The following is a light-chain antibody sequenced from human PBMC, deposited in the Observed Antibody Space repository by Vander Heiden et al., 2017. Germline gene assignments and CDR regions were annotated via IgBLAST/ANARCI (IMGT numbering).Light chain of an antibody. CDR1: SPNIGNNY. CDR3: GTWDSSLSVFYV. Sequence: QSVLTQPPSVSAAPGQKVTISCSGSSPNIGNNYVSWYQQLPGTAPKLLIYDNNKRPSGIPDRFSGSKSGTSATLGITGLQTGDEADYYCGTWDSSLSVFYVFGTGTKVTVL. V-gene: IGLV1-51*01. J-gene: IGLJ1*01. CDR2: DNN.